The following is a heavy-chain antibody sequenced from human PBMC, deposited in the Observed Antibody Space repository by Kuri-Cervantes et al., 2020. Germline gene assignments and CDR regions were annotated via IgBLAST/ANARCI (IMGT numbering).Heavy chain of an antibody. CDR2: ISSSSYI. CDR1: GITFSSYS. J-gene: IGHJ6*03. Sequence: GESRKISCAASGITFSSYSMNWVRQATGKGLEWVSSISSSSYIYYADSVKGRFTISRDNAKNSLYLQMNSLRAEDTAVYYCAKDSLRRPFYYYYYYMDVWGKGTTVTVSS. D-gene: IGHD4-17*01. CDR3: AKDSLRRPFYYYYYYMDV. V-gene: IGHV3-21*01.